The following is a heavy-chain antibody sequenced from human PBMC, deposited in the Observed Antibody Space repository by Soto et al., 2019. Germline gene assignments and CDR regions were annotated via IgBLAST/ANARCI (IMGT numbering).Heavy chain of an antibody. CDR2: IIPLFGTT. Sequence: QVQLVHSGAELKKPGSSLKVSCKASGGNFTNYGISWVRQAPGQGLEWMGGIIPLFGTTNYAHKFRGRVTVTADESTNTVYMELSSLRSEDTAIYYCARAHGTSWYNWFDPWGQGTLVNVSS. J-gene: IGHJ5*02. CDR1: GGNFTNYG. CDR3: ARAHGTSWYNWFDP. V-gene: IGHV1-69*01. D-gene: IGHD2-2*01.